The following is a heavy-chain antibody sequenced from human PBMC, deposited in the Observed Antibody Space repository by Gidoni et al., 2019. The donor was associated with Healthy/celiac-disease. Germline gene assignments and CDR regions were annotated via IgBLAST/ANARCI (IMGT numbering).Heavy chain of an antibody. D-gene: IGHD4-17*01. Sequence: QVQLVESGGGLVKPGGSRRLSGAASGFTFSDYYMSWIRQAPGKGLEWVSYISSSSSYTNYADSVKGRFTISRDNAKNSLYLQMNSLRAEDTAVYYCAREKGRTTVTPVDYWGQGTLVTVSS. J-gene: IGHJ4*02. V-gene: IGHV3-11*05. CDR1: GFTFSDYY. CDR2: ISSSSSYT. CDR3: AREKGRTTVTPVDY.